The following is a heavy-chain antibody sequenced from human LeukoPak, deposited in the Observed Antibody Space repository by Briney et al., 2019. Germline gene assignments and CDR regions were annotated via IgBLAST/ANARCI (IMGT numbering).Heavy chain of an antibody. J-gene: IGHJ3*02. D-gene: IGHD3-3*01. CDR2: IYYSGST. CDR1: GGFISSYY. Sequence: SETLSLTCTVSGGFISSYYWSWIRQPPGKGLEWIGYIYYSGSTNYNPSLKSRVTISVDTSKNQFSLKLSSVTAADTAVYYCAGRYYDFWSGYSTHDAFDIWGQGTMVTVSS. V-gene: IGHV4-59*08. CDR3: AGRYYDFWSGYSTHDAFDI.